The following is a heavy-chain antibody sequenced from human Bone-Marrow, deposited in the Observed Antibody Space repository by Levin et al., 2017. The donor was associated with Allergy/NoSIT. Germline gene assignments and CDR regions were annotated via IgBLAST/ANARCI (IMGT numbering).Heavy chain of an antibody. CDR3: AREGDDNEEY. CDR2: IYYSGRT. D-gene: IGHD5-24*01. V-gene: IGHV4-31*03. J-gene: IGHJ4*02. CDR1: GASVSNAGLY. Sequence: TSETLSLTCSVSGASVSNAGLYWTRIRHFPGKGLEWIGYIYYSGRTYYNPSLKGRVLIVLDKPKNQFSLEVTSVTVADTAVYYCAREGDDNEEYWGQGRLVTVSS.